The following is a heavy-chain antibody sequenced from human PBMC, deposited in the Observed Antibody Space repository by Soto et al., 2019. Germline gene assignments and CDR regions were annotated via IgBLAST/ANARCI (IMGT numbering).Heavy chain of an antibody. CDR2: VKSKADGGSG. D-gene: IGHD1-26*01. J-gene: IGHJ4*01. V-gene: IGHV3-15*07. CDR1: GFPFNNAW. CDR3: TTDSRTTLPEIRFDY. Sequence: PGGSLRLSCAASGFPFNNAWINWVRQVPGKGLEWVGRVKSKADGGSGDYAAPVKGRFVVSRGDSKDIVYLQMNSLKIEDTGVYYCTTDSRTTLPEIRFDYWGHGTQVTVSS.